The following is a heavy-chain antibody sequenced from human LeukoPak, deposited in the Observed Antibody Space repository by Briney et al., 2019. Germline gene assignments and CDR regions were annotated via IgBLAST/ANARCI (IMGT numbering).Heavy chain of an antibody. J-gene: IGHJ4*02. V-gene: IGHV1-8*01. D-gene: IGHD3-10*01. CDR1: GYTFTSYD. Sequence: ASVKVSCKASGYTFTSYDINWVRQATGQGLEWMGWMNPNSGNTGYAQKFQGRVTITADESTSTAYMELSSLRSEDTAVYYCARETQYYYGSGSYFDYWGQGTLVTVSS. CDR3: ARETQYYYGSGSYFDY. CDR2: MNPNSGNT.